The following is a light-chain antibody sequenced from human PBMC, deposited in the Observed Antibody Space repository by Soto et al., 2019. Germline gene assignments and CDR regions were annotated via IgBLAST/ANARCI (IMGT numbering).Light chain of an antibody. CDR3: QHYNNWPPAWT. CDR1: ESISSSY. Sequence: EIVLTQSPGTLSLSPGEGATLSCRASESISSSYLAWYQQRPGQSPRLLIYAASSRAAGIPDRFSGSGSGADFTLTISSLQSEDFALYYCQHYNNWPPAWTFGQGTKVDIK. J-gene: IGKJ1*01. CDR2: AAS. V-gene: IGKV3-20*01.